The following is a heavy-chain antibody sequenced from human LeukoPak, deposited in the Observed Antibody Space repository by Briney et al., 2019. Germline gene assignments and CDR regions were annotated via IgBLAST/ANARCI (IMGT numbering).Heavy chain of an antibody. CDR2: IYYSGST. D-gene: IGHD3-10*01. CDR3: ARVSPRPAGYYGSGQGLANWFDP. J-gene: IGHJ5*02. Sequence: PSETLSLTCTVSGGSISSSSYYWGWIRQPPGKGLEWIGSIYYSGSTYYNPSLKSRVTISVDTSKNQFSLKLSSVTAADTAVYYCARVSPRPAGYYGSGQGLANWFDPWGQGTLVTVSS. V-gene: IGHV4-39*07. CDR1: GGSISSSSYY.